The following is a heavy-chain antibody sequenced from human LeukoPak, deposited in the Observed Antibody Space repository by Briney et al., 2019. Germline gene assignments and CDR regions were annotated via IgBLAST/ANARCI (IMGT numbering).Heavy chain of an antibody. J-gene: IGHJ3*02. D-gene: IGHD2-15*01. V-gene: IGHV4-30-4*01. CDR1: GGSISSGDYY. Sequence: SETLSLTCTVSGGSISSGDYYWSWIRQPPGKGLEWIGYIYYSGSTYYNPSLKSRVTISVDTSKNQFSLKLSSVTAADTAVYYCATPVVAEGAFDIWGQGTMVTVSS. CDR2: IYYSGST. CDR3: ATPVVAEGAFDI.